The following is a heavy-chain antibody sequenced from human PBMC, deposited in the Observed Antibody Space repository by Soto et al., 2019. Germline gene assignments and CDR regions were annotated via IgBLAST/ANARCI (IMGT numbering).Heavy chain of an antibody. CDR2: ISHGGST. V-gene: IGHV4-4*02. J-gene: IGHJ5*02. D-gene: IGHD3-16*01. CDR3: AGRRLTGGMSGHL. Sequence: SETLSLTCAVSGGSISSTSWWTWVRQPPGKGLEWVGEISHGGSTNYNPSLESRVTISIDKSESQFSLKLTSVTAADTAMYYCAGRRLTGGMSGHLWGQGTLVTVSS. CDR1: GGSISSTSW.